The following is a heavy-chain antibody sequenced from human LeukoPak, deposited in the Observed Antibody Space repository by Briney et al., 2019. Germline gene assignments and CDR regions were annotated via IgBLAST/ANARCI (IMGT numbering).Heavy chain of an antibody. J-gene: IGHJ4*02. V-gene: IGHV3-30*03. Sequence: GGSLRLSCAASGFTFSSYGMHWVRQAPGKGLEWVAVISYDGSNKYYADSVKGRFTISRDNSKNTLYLQMNSLRAEDTAVYYCARGAAPRTYYYGSGSYPPFDYWGQGTLVTVSS. CDR3: ARGAAPRTYYYGSGSYPPFDY. CDR2: ISYDGSNK. CDR1: GFTFSSYG. D-gene: IGHD3-10*01.